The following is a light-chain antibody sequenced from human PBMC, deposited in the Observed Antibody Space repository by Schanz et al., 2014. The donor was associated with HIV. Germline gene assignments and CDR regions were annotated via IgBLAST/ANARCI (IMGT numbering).Light chain of an antibody. V-gene: IGLV2-11*01. J-gene: IGLJ2*01. CDR3: QSYDNRLSVVV. CDR2: DVS. CDR1: SSDVGGYNY. Sequence: QSVLTQPRSVSGSPGQSVTISCIGTSSDVGGYNYVSWYQQHPGKAPKLMIYDVSKRPSGVPDRFSGSKSGNTASLTISGLQAEDEADYYCQSYDNRLSVVVFGGGTKLTVL.